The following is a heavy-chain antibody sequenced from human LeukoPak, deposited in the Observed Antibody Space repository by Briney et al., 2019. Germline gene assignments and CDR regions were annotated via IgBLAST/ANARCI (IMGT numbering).Heavy chain of an antibody. CDR3: AKDRPREGDTAMVTYWFDP. Sequence: GGSLRLSCAASGFTFSSYGMHWVRQAPGKGLEWVAFIRYDGSNKYYADSVKGRFTISRDNSKNTLYLQMNSLRAEDTAVYYCAKDRPREGDTAMVTYWFDPWGQGTLVTVSS. J-gene: IGHJ5*02. V-gene: IGHV3-30*02. CDR2: IRYDGSNK. D-gene: IGHD5-18*01. CDR1: GFTFSSYG.